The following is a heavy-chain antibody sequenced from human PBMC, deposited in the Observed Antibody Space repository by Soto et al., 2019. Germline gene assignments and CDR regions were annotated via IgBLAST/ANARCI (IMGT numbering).Heavy chain of an antibody. CDR3: ARDRMVRGVILPGYYYYGMDV. CDR2: ISAYNGNT. V-gene: IGHV1-18*04. D-gene: IGHD3-10*01. Sequence: AAVKVSCKASGYTFTSYGISWVRQDPGQGLEWMGGISAYNGNTNYAQKLQGRVTMTTDTSTSTAYMELRSLRSDDTAVYYCARDRMVRGVILPGYYYYGMDVWGQGTTVTVSS. J-gene: IGHJ6*02. CDR1: GYTFTSYG.